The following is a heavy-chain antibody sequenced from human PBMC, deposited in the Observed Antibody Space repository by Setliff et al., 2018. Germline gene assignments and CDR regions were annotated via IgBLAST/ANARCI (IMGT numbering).Heavy chain of an antibody. V-gene: IGHV4-34*01. CDR1: GGTFSDYY. Sequence: TLSLTCAAYGGTFSDYYWTWIRQPPGKGLEWIGEINHSGTTNYHPSLRSRVTISVDTSKNQFSLKVTSVTAADTSVYFCARGRNVAARLLDSWGQGTLVTVSS. D-gene: IGHD6-6*01. J-gene: IGHJ4*02. CDR2: INHSGTT. CDR3: ARGRNVAARLLDS.